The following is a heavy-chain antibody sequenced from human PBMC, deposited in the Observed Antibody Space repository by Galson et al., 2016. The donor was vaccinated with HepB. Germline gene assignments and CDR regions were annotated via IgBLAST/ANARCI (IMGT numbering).Heavy chain of an antibody. CDR3: AMGSPVTGVA. J-gene: IGHJ5*02. V-gene: IGHV3-7*01. Sequence: LRLSCAASGFNFGIYWVTWVRQAPGMGPEWVANINEDGSGKYYVDSVRGRFTVSRDNAKNSLYLQMNSLRADDTAVYYCAMGSPVTGVAWGQGTLVTVSS. CDR2: INEDGSGK. CDR1: GFNFGIYW. D-gene: IGHD4-17*01.